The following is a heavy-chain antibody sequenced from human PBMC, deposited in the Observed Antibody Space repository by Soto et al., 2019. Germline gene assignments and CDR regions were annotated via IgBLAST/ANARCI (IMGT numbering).Heavy chain of an antibody. CDR3: ARDLASSDYYRGAFDI. Sequence: SETLSLTCTVSGGSISSVGYYWSWIRQHPGKGLEWIGYIYYSGNTYYNPSLKSRVTISVDTSKNQFSLRLSSVTAADTAVHYCARDLASSDYYRGAFDIWGRGTMVTVSS. D-gene: IGHD2-21*02. J-gene: IGHJ3*02. V-gene: IGHV4-31*03. CDR1: GGSISSVGYY. CDR2: IYYSGNT.